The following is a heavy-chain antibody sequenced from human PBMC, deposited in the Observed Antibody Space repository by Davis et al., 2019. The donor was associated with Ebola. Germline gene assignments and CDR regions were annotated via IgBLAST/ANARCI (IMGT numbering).Heavy chain of an antibody. CDR2: IYPGDSDP. D-gene: IGHD3-3*02. Sequence: PGGSLRLSCKASGYTFTTYWIGWVRQMPGKGLERMGFIYPGDSDPRYSPTFQGQVTISADKSISTAYLQWNGMKAWDTAMYYCARRGGWSGAFLDYWGQGTLVTVSS. CDR3: ARRGGWSGAFLDY. CDR1: GYTFTTYW. J-gene: IGHJ4*02. V-gene: IGHV5-51*01.